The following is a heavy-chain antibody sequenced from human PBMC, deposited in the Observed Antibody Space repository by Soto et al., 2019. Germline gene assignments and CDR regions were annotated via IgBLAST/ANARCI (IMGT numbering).Heavy chain of an antibody. CDR2: IGTYIGKT. V-gene: IGHV1-18*01. CDR1: GYIFNNYG. J-gene: IGHJ2*01. D-gene: IGHD6-19*01. Sequence: QGPLVQSGAEVRKPGASVKVSCQASGYIFNNYGLSWVRQVPGQGLEWVGWIGTYIGKTDYAQKFRDRVTMTADPSTNTAYMELRSLTSDDSAFYYCARCYCSVGSCFTCWHFDLWGRGTLVTVSS. CDR3: ARCYCSVGSCFTCWHFDL.